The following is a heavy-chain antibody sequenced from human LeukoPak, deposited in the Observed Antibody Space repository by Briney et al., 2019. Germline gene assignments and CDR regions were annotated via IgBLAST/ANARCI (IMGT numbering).Heavy chain of an antibody. CDR1: GFTFSSYS. D-gene: IGHD3-10*01. V-gene: IGHV3-21*01. Sequence: GGSLRLSCAASGFTFSSYSMNWVRQAPGKGLEWVSSISSSSSYIYYADSVKGRFTISRDNAKNSLYLQMNSLRAEDTAVYYCARDLPGSPLWFGWNDAFDIWGQGTMVTVSS. CDR2: ISSSSSYI. CDR3: ARDLPGSPLWFGWNDAFDI. J-gene: IGHJ3*02.